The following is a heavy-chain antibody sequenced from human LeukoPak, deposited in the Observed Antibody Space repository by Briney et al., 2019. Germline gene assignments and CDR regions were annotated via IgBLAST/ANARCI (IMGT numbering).Heavy chain of an antibody. D-gene: IGHD2-8*02. CDR2: IYHSGSA. J-gene: IGHJ6*03. Sequence: SETLSLTCTVSDDSISSGDYYWNWIRQPPEGALEWIGYIYHSGSAYYNPSLKSRVTISLGTSKNQISLNLSSVTAADTAVYFCARRRGQSSGPSYYYFYMDVWGKGTTVTVSS. CDR1: DDSISSGDYY. V-gene: IGHV4-30-4*02. CDR3: ARRRGQSSGPSYYYFYMDV.